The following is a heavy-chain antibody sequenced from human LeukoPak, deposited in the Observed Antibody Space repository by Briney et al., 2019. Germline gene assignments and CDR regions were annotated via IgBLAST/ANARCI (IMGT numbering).Heavy chain of an antibody. CDR1: GYTFTSHE. D-gene: IGHD6-19*01. J-gene: IGHJ4*02. CDR2: MNSNSGNT. V-gene: IGHV1-8*01. Sequence: GASVKVSCKASGYTFTSHEINWVRQSTGQGLEWMGWMNSNSGNTGYAQRFQGRVTMTRNTSINTAYMELNNLRSEDTAVYYCARGSSGWYWGPDYWGPGTLVTVSS. CDR3: ARGSSGWYWGPDY.